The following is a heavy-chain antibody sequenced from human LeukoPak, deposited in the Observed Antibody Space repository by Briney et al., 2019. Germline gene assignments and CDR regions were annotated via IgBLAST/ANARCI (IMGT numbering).Heavy chain of an antibody. D-gene: IGHD3-9*01. J-gene: IGHJ6*02. CDR1: GFTFSSYA. CDR3: ARALDWNYYAMDV. CDR2: ISGSGGSA. V-gene: IGHV3-23*01. Sequence: AGSLRLSCAASGFTFSSYAMSWVRQAPGKGLEWVSAISGSGGSAYYADSVKGRFTISRDNSKNTLDLQMNSLRAEDTAVYYCARALDWNYYAMDVWGHGTTVTVSS.